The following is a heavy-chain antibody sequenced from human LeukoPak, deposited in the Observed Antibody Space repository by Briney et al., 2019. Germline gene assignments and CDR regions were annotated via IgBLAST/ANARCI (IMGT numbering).Heavy chain of an antibody. Sequence: PGGSLRLSCAASGLTFSSYGMHWVRQAPGKGLEWVAFIRYDGSNKYYADSVKGRFTISRDNSKNTLYLQMNSLRAEDTAVYYCAKGDYGPLYAFDIWGQGTMVTVSS. CDR3: AKGDYGPLYAFDI. CDR2: IRYDGSNK. V-gene: IGHV3-30*02. CDR1: GLTFSSYG. D-gene: IGHD4-17*01. J-gene: IGHJ3*02.